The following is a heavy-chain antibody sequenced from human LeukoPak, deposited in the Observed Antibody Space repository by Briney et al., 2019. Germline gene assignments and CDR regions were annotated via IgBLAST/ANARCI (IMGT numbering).Heavy chain of an antibody. CDR1: GFTFSNYW. CDR3: ATPVGGVWSFDY. V-gene: IGHV3-7*01. D-gene: IGHD2-15*01. CDR2: IKQDESEK. J-gene: IGHJ4*02. Sequence: QSGGSLRLSCAASGFTFSNYWMTRVRQAPGKGLEWVANIKQDESEKYYVDSVKGRFTVSRDNSKNSVYLQMNSLRAEDTAMYYCATPVGGVWSFDYWGQGTLVTVSS.